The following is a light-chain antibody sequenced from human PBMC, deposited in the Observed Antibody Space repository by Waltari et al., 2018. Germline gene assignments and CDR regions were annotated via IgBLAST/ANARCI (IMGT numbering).Light chain of an antibody. CDR3: QQSFSTPNT. V-gene: IGKV3-11*01. Sequence: EIVLTQSPATLSLSPGERATLSCRASQSVRSSLAWYQQKPGQAPSLLIYDASNRATGIPARFSGSGSGTDFILTISSLEPEDFATYYCQQSFSTPNTFGQGTKLEIK. J-gene: IGKJ2*01. CDR2: DAS. CDR1: QSVRSS.